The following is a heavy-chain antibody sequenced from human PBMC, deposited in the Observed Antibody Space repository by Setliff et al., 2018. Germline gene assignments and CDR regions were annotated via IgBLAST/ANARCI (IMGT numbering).Heavy chain of an antibody. CDR1: GDSISTYY. V-gene: IGHV4-4*07. J-gene: IGHJ5*02. D-gene: IGHD3-22*01. CDR2: VFVDGST. CDR3: ARDTSSDWAAWFDP. Sequence: PSETLSLTCTVSGDSISTYYWSWNRRPAGKGLEWIGRVFVDGSTNYNPSLKSRVTMSVDTSKNQFSLKLTSVTAADTAIYYCARDTSSDWAAWFDPWGQGILVTVSS.